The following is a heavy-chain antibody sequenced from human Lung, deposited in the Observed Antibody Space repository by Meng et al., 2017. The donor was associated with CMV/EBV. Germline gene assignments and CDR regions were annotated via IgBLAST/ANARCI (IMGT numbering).Heavy chain of an antibody. Sequence: QAQGRESGPGLVKPSQPLSLTCTVSGGSISSGDYYWSWIRQPPGKGLEWIGYIYYSGSTYYNPSLKSRVTISVDTSKNQFSLKLSSVTAADTAVYYCARALDTAMVTFDYWGQGTLVTVSS. CDR1: GGSISSGDYY. V-gene: IGHV4-30-4*08. CDR3: ARALDTAMVTFDY. CDR2: IYYSGST. J-gene: IGHJ4*02. D-gene: IGHD5-18*01.